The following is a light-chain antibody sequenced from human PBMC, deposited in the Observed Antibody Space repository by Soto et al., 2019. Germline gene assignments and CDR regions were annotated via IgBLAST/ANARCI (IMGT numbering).Light chain of an antibody. CDR2: GAS. J-gene: IGKJ1*01. V-gene: IGKV3-15*01. CDR3: QQYNNWPPWT. Sequence: EIVMTQSPATLSVSPGERATLSCRASQSVYSNLAWYQQKPGQAPRLLIYGASTRATGNPARFSGSGSGTEFTLTISSLQSEDFAVYYCQQYNNWPPWTFGQGTKVEIK. CDR1: QSVYSN.